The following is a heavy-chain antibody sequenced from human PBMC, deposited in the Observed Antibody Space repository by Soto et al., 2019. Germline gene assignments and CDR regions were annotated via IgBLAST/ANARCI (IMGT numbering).Heavy chain of an antibody. CDR3: ARGQEVGAHFFDS. CDR2: IGTAGDT. CDR1: GFTFSGFD. D-gene: IGHD2-15*01. J-gene: IGHJ4*02. Sequence: QSGGSLRLSCEASGFTFSGFDMHWVRQPTGKGLEWVSTIGTAGDTYYAVSVKGRFTISRGNAKNSLSLQMNSLRAGDTAVYFCARGQEVGAHFFDSWGQGTQVTAPQ. V-gene: IGHV3-13*01.